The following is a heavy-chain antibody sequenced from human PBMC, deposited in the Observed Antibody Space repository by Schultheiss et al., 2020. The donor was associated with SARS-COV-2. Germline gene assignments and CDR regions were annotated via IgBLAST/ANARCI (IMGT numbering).Heavy chain of an antibody. Sequence: GESLKISCTASGFSFSNYEMNWVRQAPGKGLEWVSYISTTGGHIYYADSVKGRFTISRDNAKNSLYLEMNSLRAEDTAVYYCVRDGYSSGCRSDRYGMDVWGQGTTVTVSS. CDR2: ISTTGGHI. V-gene: IGHV3-48*03. J-gene: IGHJ6*02. D-gene: IGHD6-19*01. CDR3: VRDGYSSGCRSDRYGMDV. CDR1: GFSFSNYE.